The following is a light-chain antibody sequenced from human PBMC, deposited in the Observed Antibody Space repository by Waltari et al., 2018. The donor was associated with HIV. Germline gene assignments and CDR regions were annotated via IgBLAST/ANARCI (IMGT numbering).Light chain of an antibody. J-gene: IGLJ2*01. V-gene: IGLV1-47*01. CDR2: RDS. CDR1: SSNIGRNS. Sequence: SVLTQPPPASGTPGQKVTISCSGSSSNIGRNSVFWYQQLPGAAPKLLIYRDSRRPSGVPDRFSGSKAGTSASLAISGLRSEDEAVYSCATWDDSLNGVLFGGGTNLNVL. CDR3: ATWDDSLNGVL.